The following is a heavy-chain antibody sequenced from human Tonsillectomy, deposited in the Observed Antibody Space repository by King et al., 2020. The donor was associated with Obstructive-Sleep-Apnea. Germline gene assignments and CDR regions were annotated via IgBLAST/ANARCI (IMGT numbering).Heavy chain of an antibody. V-gene: IGHV3-30*18. CDR2: ISYDGSNK. CDR3: AKVQWLVPPQHEMAKYYYYGMDV. Sequence: QLVQSGGGVVQPGRSLRLSCAASGFTFSSYGMHWVRQAPGKGLEWVAVISYDGSNKYYADSVKGRFTISRDNSKNTLYLQMNSLRAEDTAVYYCAKVQWLVPPQHEMAKYYYYGMDVWGQGTTVTVSS. D-gene: IGHD6-19*01. CDR1: GFTFSSYG. J-gene: IGHJ6*02.